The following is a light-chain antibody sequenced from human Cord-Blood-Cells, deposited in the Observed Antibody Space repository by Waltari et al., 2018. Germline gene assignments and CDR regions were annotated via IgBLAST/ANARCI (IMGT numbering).Light chain of an antibody. CDR2: DVI. CDR3: CSYAGSSYV. CDR1: SSDVGGYNY. J-gene: IGLJ1*01. Sequence: QSALTQPRSVSGSPGQSVTISCTGTSSDVGGYNYVSWYQQHPGKAPKLMIYDVIKRPSGVPDRFSGSKSGNTASLTISGLQAEDEADYCCCSYAGSSYVFGTGTKVTVL. V-gene: IGLV2-11*01.